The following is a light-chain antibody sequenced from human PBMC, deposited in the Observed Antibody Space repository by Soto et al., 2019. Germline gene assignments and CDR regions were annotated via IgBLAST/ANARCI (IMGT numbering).Light chain of an antibody. V-gene: IGLV1-44*01. CDR3: AAWGDNLNGWV. J-gene: IGLJ3*02. CDR1: SSNIGNNA. CDR2: DNI. Sequence: QSVLTQPPSASGTPGQRVTISCSGSSSNIGNNAVNWYQQFPGTAPKLLIYDNIQRPSGVPDRFSGSKSGTSASLAISGLQSEDEADYYCAAWGDNLNGWVFGGGTKLTGL.